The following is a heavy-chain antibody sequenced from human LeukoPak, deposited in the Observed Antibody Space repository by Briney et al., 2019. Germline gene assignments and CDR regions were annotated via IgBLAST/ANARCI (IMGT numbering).Heavy chain of an antibody. CDR1: GFTFSSYW. CDR2: IHSDASDT. J-gene: IGHJ4*02. V-gene: IGHV3-74*03. Sequence: GGSLRLSCAPPGFTFSSYWMHCVRQVPGKGLVWVSRIHSDASDTKYADSVKGRFTISRDNARNTLYLQLNSLRAEDTAVYYGARGNQRILDYWGQGTLVTVPS. D-gene: IGHD5-18*01. CDR3: ARGNQRILDY.